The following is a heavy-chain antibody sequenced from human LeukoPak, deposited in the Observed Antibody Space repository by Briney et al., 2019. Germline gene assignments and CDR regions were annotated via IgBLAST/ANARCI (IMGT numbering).Heavy chain of an antibody. CDR1: GFTVSNNY. J-gene: IGHJ4*02. V-gene: IGHV3-66*01. CDR3: ARINFGDDY. CDR2: IYGSGSA. Sequence: GGSLRLSCASSGFTVSNNYINWVRQAPGKGLEWVSLIYGSGSADYADSVKGRFTISRDNSMNTVYLQMNSLRAEDTAVYYCARINFGDDYWGQGTLVTVSS. D-gene: IGHD4-17*01.